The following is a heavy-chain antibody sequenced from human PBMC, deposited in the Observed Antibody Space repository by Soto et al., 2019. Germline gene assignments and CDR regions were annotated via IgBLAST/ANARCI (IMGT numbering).Heavy chain of an antibody. CDR3: ASGIQMWLRRINNGYSG. J-gene: IGHJ4*02. CDR2: IIPMFGTA. CDR1: GGTFSTYA. D-gene: IGHD5-12*01. Sequence: QVQLVQSGAEVKKPESSVKVSCKAPGGTFSTYAISWVRQAPGQGLEWMGGIIPMFGTANYAQRFQDRVTITPDEATNTVDMELSSLGAEGAAVDFCASGIQMWLRRINNGYSGWGQGALVTVSS. V-gene: IGHV1-69*05.